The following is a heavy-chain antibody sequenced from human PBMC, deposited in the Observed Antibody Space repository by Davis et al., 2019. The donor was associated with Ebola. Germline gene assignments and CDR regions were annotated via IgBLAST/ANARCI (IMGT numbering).Heavy chain of an antibody. D-gene: IGHD3-10*01. CDR1: GFTFSSYG. V-gene: IGHV3-33*01. J-gene: IGHJ3*02. CDR3: AGDSGYYDI. Sequence: GESLKISCAASGFTFSSYGMHWVRQAPGKGLEWVAVIWYDGSNKYYADSVKGRFTISRDNSKNTLYLQMNSLRAEDTAVYYCAGDSGYYDIWGQGTMVTVSS. CDR2: IWYDGSNK.